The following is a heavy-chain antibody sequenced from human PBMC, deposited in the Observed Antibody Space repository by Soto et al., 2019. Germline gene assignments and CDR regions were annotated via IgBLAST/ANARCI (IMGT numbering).Heavy chain of an antibody. V-gene: IGHV3-23*01. Sequence: GGSQRLSCAASGFTFSSYAMSWVRQAPGKGLEWVSAISGSGGSTYYADSVKGRFTISRDNSKNTLYLQMNSLRAEDTAVYYCAKGVYDFWSGYYPSWFDPWGQGTQVTVSS. D-gene: IGHD3-3*01. CDR2: ISGSGGST. CDR3: AKGVYDFWSGYYPSWFDP. J-gene: IGHJ5*02. CDR1: GFTFSSYA.